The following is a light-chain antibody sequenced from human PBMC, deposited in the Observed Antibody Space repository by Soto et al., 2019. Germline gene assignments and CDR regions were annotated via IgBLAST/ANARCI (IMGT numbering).Light chain of an antibody. J-gene: IGLJ2*01. CDR3: QAWDSSIAV. CDR2: QDK. CDR1: KLGDKY. Sequence: SSELTQPPSVSVSPGQTASITCSGDKLGDKYASWHQQKPGQSPVLVIYQDKKRPSGIPERFSGSNSGNTATLTISGTQTKDEADYYCQAWDSSIAVFGGGTKLTVL. V-gene: IGLV3-1*01.